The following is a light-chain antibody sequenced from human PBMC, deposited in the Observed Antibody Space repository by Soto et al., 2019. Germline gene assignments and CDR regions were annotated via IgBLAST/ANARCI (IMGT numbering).Light chain of an antibody. CDR1: NSNIGSKY. V-gene: IGLV1-47*01. J-gene: IGLJ2*01. CDR3: AAWDNSLVGGPA. Sequence: QSVLTQPPSASGTPGQRVTISCSGSNSNIGSKYVYWYQQLPGTAPKLLLYRNNQRPSGDPDRFSGSKSGTSASLAISGLRSEDEADYYCAAWDNSLVGGPAFGGGTKVTVL. CDR2: RNN.